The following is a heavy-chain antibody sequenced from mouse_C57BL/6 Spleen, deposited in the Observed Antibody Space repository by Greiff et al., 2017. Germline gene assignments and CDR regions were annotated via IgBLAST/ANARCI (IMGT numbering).Heavy chain of an antibody. Sequence: VQLQQPGAELVMPGASVKLSCKASGYTFTSYWMHWVKQRPGQGLEWIGESDPSDSYTNYNQKFKGKSTLTVDKSSSTAYMQLSSLTSEDSAVXYCARSLDSSGSYYFDYWGQGTTLTVSS. J-gene: IGHJ2*01. D-gene: IGHD3-2*02. CDR2: SDPSDSYT. CDR1: GYTFTSYW. CDR3: ARSLDSSGSYYFDY. V-gene: IGHV1-69*01.